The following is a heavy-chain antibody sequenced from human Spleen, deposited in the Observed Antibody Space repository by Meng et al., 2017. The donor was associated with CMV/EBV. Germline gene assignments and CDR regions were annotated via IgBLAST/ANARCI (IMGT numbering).Heavy chain of an antibody. V-gene: IGHV3-33*06. Sequence: GFCFSNYGMHWVRQAPGKGLEWVALISYDGSNKYYADSVKGRFTISRDNSKNTLHLQMSSLRAEDTAVYYCAKDYVWFGELSYFDYWGQGNLVTVSS. J-gene: IGHJ4*02. CDR3: AKDYVWFGELSYFDY. CDR1: GFCFSNYG. D-gene: IGHD3-10*01. CDR2: ISYDGSNK.